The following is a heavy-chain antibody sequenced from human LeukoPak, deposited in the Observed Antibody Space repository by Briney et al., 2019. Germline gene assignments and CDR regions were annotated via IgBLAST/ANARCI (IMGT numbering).Heavy chain of an antibody. J-gene: IGHJ4*02. CDR3: VKVRFDNSAHFDY. Sequence: GGSLRLSCVASGFTFDDNAMHWVRQGPGKGLEWVSGISWNGDTTGYAASVKGRFTVSRDNAKDSLYLQMNSLRTEDTALYYCVKVRFDNSAHFDYWGQGTLVTVSS. CDR1: GFTFDDNA. D-gene: IGHD3-3*01. CDR2: ISWNGDTT. V-gene: IGHV3-9*01.